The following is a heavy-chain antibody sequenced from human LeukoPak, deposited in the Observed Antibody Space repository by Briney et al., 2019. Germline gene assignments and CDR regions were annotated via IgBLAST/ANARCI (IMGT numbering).Heavy chain of an antibody. CDR3: ARHTDTAMVIH. V-gene: IGHV5-10-1*01. Sequence: GESLKISCKGSGYSFTSYWISWVRQMPGKGLEWMGRIDPSDSYTSYSPSFQGHVTISADESISTAYLQWSSLKASDTAMYYCARHTDTAMVIHWGQGTLVTVSS. D-gene: IGHD5-18*01. CDR2: IDPSDSYT. J-gene: IGHJ4*02. CDR1: GYSFTSYW.